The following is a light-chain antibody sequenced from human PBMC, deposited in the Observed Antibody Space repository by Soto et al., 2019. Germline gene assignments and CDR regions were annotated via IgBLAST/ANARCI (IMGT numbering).Light chain of an antibody. Sequence: DIQMTQSPSTLSASVGDRVTITCRASQSISKWWAWYQQKPGKAPKLLIYKASTLESGVPSRFSGSGSGTEFTLTISSLQPDDFATDYCQQYNNYLWTFGQGTKVEIK. J-gene: IGKJ1*01. CDR2: KAS. V-gene: IGKV1-5*03. CDR3: QQYNNYLWT. CDR1: QSISKW.